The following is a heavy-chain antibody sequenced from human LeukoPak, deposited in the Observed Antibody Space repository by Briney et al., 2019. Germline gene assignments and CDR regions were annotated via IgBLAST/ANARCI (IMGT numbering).Heavy chain of an antibody. J-gene: IGHJ4*02. D-gene: IGHD6-13*01. CDR1: GFTFGSYA. CDR3: ARSDGYNSSPNY. V-gene: IGHV3-30*04. Sequence: GRSLRLSCAASGFTFGSYAMHWVRQAPGKGLDWLTAISFDGTNTYYADSVKGRFTISRDSAKNSLYLQMNSLRAEDTAVYYCARSDGYNSSPNYWGQGTLVTVSS. CDR2: ISFDGTNT.